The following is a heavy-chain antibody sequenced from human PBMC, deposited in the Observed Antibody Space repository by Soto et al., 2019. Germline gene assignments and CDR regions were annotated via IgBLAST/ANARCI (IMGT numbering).Heavy chain of an antibody. Sequence: SESLSLTCIVSGESISSSSYYWGWLRQPPGKGLECIGSIYYSGRTYYNPSFKRRVTISIDTSKNQFSLKLSSVTATDTAVYYCARQRTTVVTQAYFDHWGQGALVTVSS. CDR1: GESISSSSYY. V-gene: IGHV4-39*01. J-gene: IGHJ4*02. CDR2: IYYSGRT. D-gene: IGHD2-21*02. CDR3: ARQRTTVVTQAYFDH.